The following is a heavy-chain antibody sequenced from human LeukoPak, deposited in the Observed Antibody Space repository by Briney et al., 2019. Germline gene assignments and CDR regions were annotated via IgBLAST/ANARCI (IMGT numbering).Heavy chain of an antibody. J-gene: IGHJ4*02. CDR1: GGTFSSYA. D-gene: IGHD3-22*01. V-gene: IGHV1-2*02. CDR3: ARDLAGGYYSPFDY. Sequence: ASVKVSCKASGGTFSSYAISWVRQSPGQGLEWMGWINPNSGGTNYAQKFQGRVTMTRDTSISTAYMELSRLRSDDTAVYYCARDLAGGYYSPFDYWGQGTLVTVSS. CDR2: INPNSGGT.